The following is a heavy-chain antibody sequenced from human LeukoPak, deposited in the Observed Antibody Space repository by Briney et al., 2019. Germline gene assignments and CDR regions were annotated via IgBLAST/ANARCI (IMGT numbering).Heavy chain of an antibody. CDR1: GFTFSSYA. J-gene: IGHJ4*02. CDR2: ISGSGGST. Sequence: GGSLRLSCAASGFTFSSYAMSWVRQAPGKGLEWVSAISGSGGSTYYADSVKVRFTISRDNSMNTLYLQMNSLRAEDTAVYYCAKDYSGSHHFDCWGQGTLVTVSS. CDR3: AKDYSGSHHFDC. D-gene: IGHD1-26*01. V-gene: IGHV3-23*01.